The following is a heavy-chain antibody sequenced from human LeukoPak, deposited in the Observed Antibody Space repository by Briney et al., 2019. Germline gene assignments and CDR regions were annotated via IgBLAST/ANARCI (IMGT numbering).Heavy chain of an antibody. Sequence: GGSLRLSCAASGFTFSSYAMHWVRQAPGKGLEYVSAISSNGGSTYYANSVRGRFTISRDNSKNTLYLQMGSLRAEDMAVYYCARDRVSDGYSYGYVYYHYMDVWGKGTTVTVSS. J-gene: IGHJ6*03. D-gene: IGHD5-18*01. V-gene: IGHV3-64*01. CDR1: GFTFSSYA. CDR3: ARDRVSDGYSYGYVYYHYMDV. CDR2: ISSNGGST.